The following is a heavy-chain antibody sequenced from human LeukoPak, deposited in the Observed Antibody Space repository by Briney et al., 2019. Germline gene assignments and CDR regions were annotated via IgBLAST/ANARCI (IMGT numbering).Heavy chain of an antibody. V-gene: IGHV1-18*01. CDR1: GYTFTSYG. D-gene: IGHD3-22*01. Sequence: ASVKVSCKASGYTFTSYGISWVRQAPGQGLEWMGWISAYNGNTNYARKLQGRVTMTTDTSTSTAYMELRSLRSDDTAVYYCVRDLEVGYYDSSGYYPYWGQGTLVTVSS. CDR3: VRDLEVGYYDSSGYYPY. J-gene: IGHJ4*02. CDR2: ISAYNGNT.